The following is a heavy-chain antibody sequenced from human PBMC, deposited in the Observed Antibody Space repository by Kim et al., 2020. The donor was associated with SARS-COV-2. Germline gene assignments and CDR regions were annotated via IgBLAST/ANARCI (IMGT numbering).Heavy chain of an antibody. Sequence: GGSLRLSCTTSGFTFTGYAMSWVRQAPGKGLEWVSSIDGSDGTTYYVDSVKGRFTISRDNSKNTRYLQMSNLRADDTAVYYCMKGGWGWIWDHWGQGTLVTVSS. D-gene: IGHD2-2*03. CDR1: GFTFTGYA. J-gene: IGHJ4*02. CDR2: IDGSDGTT. V-gene: IGHV3-23*01. CDR3: MKGGWGWIWDH.